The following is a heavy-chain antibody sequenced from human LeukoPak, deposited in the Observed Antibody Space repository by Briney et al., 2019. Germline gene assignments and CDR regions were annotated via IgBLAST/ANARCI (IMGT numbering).Heavy chain of an antibody. V-gene: IGHV1-2*06. Sequence: GASVKVSCKTSGYTFTGHYIHWVRQAPGQGLEWMGRINPSTSATNYAQKFQGRVTMTRDTSITTAYMELSRLRSDDTAVYYCARESSYYSDSSGYYFHFDYWGQGTLVTVSS. CDR1: GYTFTGHY. D-gene: IGHD3-22*01. CDR3: ARESSYYSDSSGYYFHFDY. J-gene: IGHJ4*02. CDR2: INPSTSAT.